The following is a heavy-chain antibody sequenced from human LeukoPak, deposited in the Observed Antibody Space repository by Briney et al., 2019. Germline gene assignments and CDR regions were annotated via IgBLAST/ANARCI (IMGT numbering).Heavy chain of an antibody. D-gene: IGHD3-10*01. J-gene: IGHJ6*03. V-gene: IGHV3-23*01. CDR3: AKRSTGSGSYSYYYYMDV. CDR1: GFTFSSYA. Sequence: GGSLRLSRAASGFTFSSYAMSWVRQAPGKGLEWVSAISCSGGSTYYADSVKGRFTISRDNSKNTLYLQMNSLRAEDTAVYYCAKRSTGSGSYSYYYYMDVWGKGTAVTVSS. CDR2: ISCSGGST.